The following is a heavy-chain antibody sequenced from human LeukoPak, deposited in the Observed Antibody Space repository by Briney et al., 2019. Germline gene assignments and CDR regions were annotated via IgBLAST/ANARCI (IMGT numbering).Heavy chain of an antibody. CDR1: GGSFSGYY. CDR3: ARAAYRYCSSTSCYPYYFDY. Sequence: SETLSLTCAVYGGSFSGYYWSWIRQPPGKGLEWIGEINHSESTNYNPSLKSRVTISVDTSKDQFSLKLSSVTAADTAVYYCARAAYRYCSSTSCYPYYFDYWGQGTLVTVSS. CDR2: INHSEST. V-gene: IGHV4-34*01. J-gene: IGHJ4*02. D-gene: IGHD2-2*01.